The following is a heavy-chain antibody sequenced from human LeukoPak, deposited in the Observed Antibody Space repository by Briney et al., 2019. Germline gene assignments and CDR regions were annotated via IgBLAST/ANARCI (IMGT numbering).Heavy chain of an antibody. CDR2: IYYTGST. Sequence: PSETLSLTCTVSDGSINGYYWSWIRQSPGKGLESLGYIYYTGSTNYNPSLKSRVTMSVDTSRNQFFLRLSSVTAADTAVYYCARMARSPYYYYGSGSYGNWFDPWGQGTLVTVSS. J-gene: IGHJ5*02. D-gene: IGHD3-10*01. CDR1: DGSINGYY. CDR3: ARMARSPYYYYGSGSYGNWFDP. V-gene: IGHV4-59*12.